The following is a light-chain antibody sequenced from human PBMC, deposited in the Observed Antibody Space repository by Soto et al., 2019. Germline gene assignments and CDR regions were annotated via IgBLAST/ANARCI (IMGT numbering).Light chain of an antibody. CDR2: SAS. CDR1: QSITNY. V-gene: IGKV1-39*01. CDR3: RQRHMLPFT. Sequence: DIQMAQSPSFLSASVGDRVTITCRASQSITNYLNWYQHKPGKAPKLLIYSASTLQSGVPSKFRGSGSGTYFTLTIRSLQPEDFATYVCRQRHMLPFTFGPGTKVYIE. J-gene: IGKJ3*01.